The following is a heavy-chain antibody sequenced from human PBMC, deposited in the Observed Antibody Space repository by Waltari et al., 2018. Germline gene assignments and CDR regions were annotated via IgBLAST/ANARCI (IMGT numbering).Heavy chain of an antibody. CDR2: ISYDGSNK. D-gene: IGHD6-19*01. Sequence: QVQLVESGGGVVQPGRSLRLSCAASGFTFSSYGMHWVRQAPGKGLEWVAVISYDGSNKYYADSVKGRFTISRDNSKNTLYLQMNSLRAEDTVVYYCAKGSSGWQIDYWGQGTLVTVSS. CDR3: AKGSSGWQIDY. J-gene: IGHJ4*02. V-gene: IGHV3-30*18. CDR1: GFTFSSYG.